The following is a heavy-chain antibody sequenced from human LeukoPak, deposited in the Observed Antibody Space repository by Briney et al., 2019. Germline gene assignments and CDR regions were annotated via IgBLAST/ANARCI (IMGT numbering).Heavy chain of an antibody. J-gene: IGHJ3*02. V-gene: IGHV3-21*01. Sequence: PGGSLRLSCAASGFTFSSYSMNWVRQAPGKGLEWVSSISSSSSYIYYADSVKGRFTISRDNAKNSLYLQMNSLRAEDTAVYYCARVFGRYSSGWYQAFDIWGQGTMVTVSS. D-gene: IGHD6-19*01. CDR2: ISSSSSYI. CDR3: ARVFGRYSSGWYQAFDI. CDR1: GFTFSSYS.